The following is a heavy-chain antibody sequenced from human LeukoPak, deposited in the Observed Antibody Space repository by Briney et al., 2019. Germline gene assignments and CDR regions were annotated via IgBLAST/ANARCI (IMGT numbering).Heavy chain of an antibody. Sequence: GGSLRLSCAASGFIFNNYAMHWVRQAPGKGLEWVAFVRYDSTKKYYADSVKGRFTISRDNFKNTLDLQMNSLRPEDTAVYHCAKDEATIGYSYYYMDVWGKGTMVTISS. CDR1: GFIFNNYA. CDR2: VRYDSTKK. D-gene: IGHD5-12*01. V-gene: IGHV3-30*02. J-gene: IGHJ6*03. CDR3: AKDEATIGYSYYYMDV.